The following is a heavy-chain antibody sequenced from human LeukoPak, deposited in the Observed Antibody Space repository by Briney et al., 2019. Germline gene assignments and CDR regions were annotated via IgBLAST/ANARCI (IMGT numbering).Heavy chain of an antibody. CDR3: AREYRGFTPGWFDD. D-gene: IGHD6-19*01. Sequence: GSLRLSCAASGFTVSRNYISWVRQAPGKGLEWIGYVYGSGSTNYNPSLRRRVTISLDTSRSQFSLKLSSVTAADTAVYFCAREYRGFTPGWFDDWGQGTLVTVSS. CDR2: VYGSGST. J-gene: IGHJ4*02. V-gene: IGHV4-59*02. CDR1: GFTVSRNY.